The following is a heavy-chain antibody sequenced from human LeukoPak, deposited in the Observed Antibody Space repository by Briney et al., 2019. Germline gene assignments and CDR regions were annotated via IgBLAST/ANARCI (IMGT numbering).Heavy chain of an antibody. D-gene: IGHD4-11*01. V-gene: IGHV3-21*01. Sequence: PGGSLRLSCAASGFTFSSYSMNWVRQAPGKGLEWVSSISGSSSYIYYADSLKGRFTISRDNAKNSVYLQMNSLRAEDTAVYYCACSNYAYNWFDPWGQGTLVTVSS. CDR2: ISGSSSYI. CDR1: GFTFSSYS. J-gene: IGHJ5*02. CDR3: ACSNYAYNWFDP.